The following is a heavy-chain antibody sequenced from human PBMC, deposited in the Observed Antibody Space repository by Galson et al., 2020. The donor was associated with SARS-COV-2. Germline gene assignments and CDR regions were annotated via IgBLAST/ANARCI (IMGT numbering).Heavy chain of an antibody. Sequence: SLKISCAASGFSFSSYGMHWVRQAPGKGLEWVASTWFDRSNKNYADSVKGRFTISRDNSKNTLVLQMISLRGEDTAIYYCARGGFGYPGYFGLWGRGTLVIVS. J-gene: IGHJ2*01. D-gene: IGHD5-12*01. V-gene: IGHV3-33*01. CDR2: TWFDRSNK. CDR1: GFSFSSYG. CDR3: ARGGFGYPGYFGL.